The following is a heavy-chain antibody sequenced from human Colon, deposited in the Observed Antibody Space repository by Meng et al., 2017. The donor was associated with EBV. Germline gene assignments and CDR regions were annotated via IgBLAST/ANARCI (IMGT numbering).Heavy chain of an antibody. J-gene: IGHJ5*02. Sequence: QVQLQRWGAGLLKPSETLSRSCAVYGGSFRDYYWTWIRHPPGKGLEWIGEIDHRGNNKYNPSLKSRVTISLDTSKKQFSLKVSSVTAADSAVYYCARRGPSGNFSPWSQGALVTVSS. D-gene: IGHD3-10*01. V-gene: IGHV4-34*01. CDR3: ARRGPSGNFSP. CDR1: GGSFRDYY. CDR2: IDHRGNN.